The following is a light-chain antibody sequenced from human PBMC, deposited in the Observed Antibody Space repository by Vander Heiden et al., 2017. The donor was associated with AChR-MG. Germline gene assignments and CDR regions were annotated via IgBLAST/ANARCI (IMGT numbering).Light chain of an antibody. V-gene: IGKV4-1*01. J-gene: IGKJ3*01. Sequence: DIVMTQSTDSLAVSLGERATINCKSSQTVLYSSNNKNYLAWYQQKPGQPPKLLIYWASTRESGVPDRFSGSGSGTDFTLTISSLQAEDVAVYYCQQYSSMPLTFGPGTKVDIK. CDR3: QQYSSMPLT. CDR2: WAS. CDR1: QTVLYSSNNKNY.